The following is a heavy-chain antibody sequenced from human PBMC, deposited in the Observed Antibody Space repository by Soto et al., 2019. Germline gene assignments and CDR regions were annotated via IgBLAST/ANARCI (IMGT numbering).Heavy chain of an antibody. V-gene: IGHV4-59*01. J-gene: IGHJ1*01. CDR3: ARGPGRASEYFQH. Sequence: SQTLSLTCTVSGGSISSYYWSWIRQPPGKGLEWIGYIYYSGSTNYNPSLKSRVTISVDTSKNQFSLKLSSVTAADTAVYYCARGPGRASEYFQHWGQGTLVTVSS. CDR1: GGSISSYY. CDR2: IYYSGST.